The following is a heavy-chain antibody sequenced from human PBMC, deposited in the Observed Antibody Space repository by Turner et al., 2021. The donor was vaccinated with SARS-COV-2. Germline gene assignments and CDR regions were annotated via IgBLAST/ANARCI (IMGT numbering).Heavy chain of an antibody. CDR2: IYYSGST. J-gene: IGHJ4*02. CDR3: ARHCNELGIQL. V-gene: IGHV4-59*08. Sequence: QVQLQESGPGLVKRSETLSLTCTVSGGSISSYYWSWIRQPPGKGLEWIGYIYYSGSTNYNPSLKSRVTISIDTSKNQFSLKLSFVTAADTAVYYCARHCNELGIQLWGQGTLVTVSS. D-gene: IGHD5-18*01. CDR1: GGSISSYY.